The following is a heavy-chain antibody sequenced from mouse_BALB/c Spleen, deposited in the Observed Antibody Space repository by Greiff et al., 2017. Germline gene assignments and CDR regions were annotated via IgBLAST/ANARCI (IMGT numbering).Heavy chain of an antibody. V-gene: IGHV5-6-5*01. CDR1: GFTFSSYA. Sequence: EVQGVESGGGLVKPGGSLKLSCAASGFTFSSYAMSWVRQTPEKRLEWVASISSGGSTYYPDSVKGRFTISRDNARNILYLQMSSLRSEDTAMYYCARDGNYGSSYDYAMDYWGQGTSVTVSS. CDR3: ARDGNYGSSYDYAMDY. J-gene: IGHJ4*01. D-gene: IGHD1-1*01. CDR2: ISSGGST.